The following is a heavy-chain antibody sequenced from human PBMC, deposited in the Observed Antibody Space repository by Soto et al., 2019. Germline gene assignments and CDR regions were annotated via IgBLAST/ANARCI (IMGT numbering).Heavy chain of an antibody. CDR3: ASRYSSSGYFDY. CDR2: IYYSGST. D-gene: IGHD6-6*01. CDR1: GGSISSGGYY. J-gene: IGHJ4*02. V-gene: IGHV4-31*03. Sequence: PSETLSLTCTVSGGSISSGGYYWSWIRQHPGKGLEWIGYIYYSGSTYYNPSLKSRVTISVDTSKNQFSLRLSSVTAADTAVYCCASRYSSSGYFDYWGQGTLVTVSS.